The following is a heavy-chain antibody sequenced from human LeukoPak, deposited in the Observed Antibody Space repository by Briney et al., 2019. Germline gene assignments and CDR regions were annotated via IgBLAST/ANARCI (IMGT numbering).Heavy chain of an antibody. CDR3: AREPYDSSGYHSEYFDY. D-gene: IGHD3-22*01. CDR2: ISSSGSTI. CDR1: GFTFSSYE. Sequence: PGGSLRLSCAASGFTFSSYEINWVRQAPGKGLEWVSYISSSGSTIYYADSVKGRFTISRDNAKNSLYLQMNSLRAEDTAVYYCAREPYDSSGYHSEYFDYWGQGTLVTVSS. J-gene: IGHJ4*02. V-gene: IGHV3-48*03.